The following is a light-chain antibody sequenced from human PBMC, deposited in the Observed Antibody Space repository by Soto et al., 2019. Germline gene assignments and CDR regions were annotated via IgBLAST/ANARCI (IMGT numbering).Light chain of an antibody. CDR2: DTS. Sequence: DIVLTQSPATLSLSPGERATLYCGASQRVSGGFLAWYQQKPGLAPRLILYDTSFRATGIPDRFSGGGSGTDFTLTISRLDPEDFAVYYCQQYGSSPSFGQGTKVDIK. CDR3: QQYGSSPS. J-gene: IGKJ1*01. V-gene: IGKV3D-20*01. CDR1: QRVSGGF.